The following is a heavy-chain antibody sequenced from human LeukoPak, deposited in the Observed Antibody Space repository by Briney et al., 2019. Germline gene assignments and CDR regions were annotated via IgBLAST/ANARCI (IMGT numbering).Heavy chain of an antibody. J-gene: IGHJ5*02. CDR1: GYTFTTYG. CDR3: ARTSHESVLYWSDP. Sequence: ASVKVSCEASGYTFTTYGIGWVRQAPGQGREWMGWISGYNGTTNYAKKFQGRVTLTTDTSTSTAYMELRSLRSDETAVYYCARTSHESVLYWSDPWGQGTLVNVSS. D-gene: IGHD3-16*01. CDR2: ISGYNGTT. V-gene: IGHV1-18*01.